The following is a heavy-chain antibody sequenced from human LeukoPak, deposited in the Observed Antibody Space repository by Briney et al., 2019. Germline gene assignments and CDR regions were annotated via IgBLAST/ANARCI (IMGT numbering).Heavy chain of an antibody. J-gene: IGHJ5*02. V-gene: IGHV4-59*12. Sequence: SETLSLTCTVSGGSISSYYWSWIRQPPGKGLEWIGYIYYSGSTNYNPPLESRVTISVDTSKNQFSLKLSSVTAADTAVYYCARDRELAALDPWGQGTLVIVSS. D-gene: IGHD1-26*01. CDR2: IYYSGST. CDR1: GGSISSYY. CDR3: ARDRELAALDP.